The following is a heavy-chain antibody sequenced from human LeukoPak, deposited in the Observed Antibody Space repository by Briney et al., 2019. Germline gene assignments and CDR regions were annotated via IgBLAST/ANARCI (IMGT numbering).Heavy chain of an antibody. CDR2: IKSKTDGGTT. V-gene: IGHV3-15*01. Sequence: PGGSLRLSCAASGFTFSNAWMSWVRQAPGKGLEWVGRIKSKTDGGTTDYAAPVKGGFTISRDDSKNTLYLQMNSPKTEDTAVYYCTTYYYDSSGYRDYWGQGTLVTVSS. D-gene: IGHD3-22*01. J-gene: IGHJ4*02. CDR3: TTYYYDSSGYRDY. CDR1: GFTFSNAW.